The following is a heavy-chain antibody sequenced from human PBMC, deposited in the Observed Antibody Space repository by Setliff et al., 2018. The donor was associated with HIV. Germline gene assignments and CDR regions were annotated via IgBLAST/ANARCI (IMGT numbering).Heavy chain of an antibody. CDR3: ARDGYSSGWYIYSFDP. CDR2: ISAYNGST. V-gene: IGHV1-18*01. J-gene: IGHJ5*02. Sequence: ASVKVSCKVSGYRLSELSMHWVRQAPGQGLEWMGWISAYNGSTKYAQKLQGRVTMATDTSTSTAYMELRGLRSDDTAVYYCARDGYSSGWYIYSFDPWGQGTLVTVSS. CDR1: GYRLSELS. D-gene: IGHD6-19*01.